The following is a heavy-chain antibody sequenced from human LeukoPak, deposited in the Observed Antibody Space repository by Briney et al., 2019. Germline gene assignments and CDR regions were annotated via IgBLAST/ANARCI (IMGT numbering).Heavy chain of an antibody. D-gene: IGHD2-2*01. J-gene: IGHJ6*03. V-gene: IGHV4-61*02. Sequence: SETLSLTCTVSGGSISSGSYYWSWIRQPAGKGLESIGRIYTSGSTNYNPSLKSRVTISVDTSKNQFSLKLSSVTAADTAVYYCARAGYCSSTSCHPRYYYYYYMDVWGKGTTATVSS. CDR1: GGSISSGSYY. CDR2: IYTSGST. CDR3: ARAGYCSSTSCHPRYYYYYYMDV.